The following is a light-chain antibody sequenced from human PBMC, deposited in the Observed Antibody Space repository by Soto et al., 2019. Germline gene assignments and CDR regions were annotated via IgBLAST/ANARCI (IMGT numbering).Light chain of an antibody. J-gene: IGKJ2*01. Sequence: ESVLTQSPGTLSLSPGERATLSCRASQSVDNRYFAWYQQKPGQAPRLLIYGISNRATGIPDRFSGSGSGTDFTLTISRLEPEDFVVYYCQQYSTLLHTFGQGTKLEVK. CDR1: QSVDNRY. CDR3: QQYSTLLHT. V-gene: IGKV3-20*01. CDR2: GIS.